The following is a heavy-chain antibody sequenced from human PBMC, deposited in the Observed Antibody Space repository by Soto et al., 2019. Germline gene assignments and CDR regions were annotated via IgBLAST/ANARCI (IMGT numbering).Heavy chain of an antibody. CDR1: GGSISSYY. J-gene: IGHJ4*02. CDR3: ARHKAFGGVIGIDY. Sequence: SETLSLTCTVSGGSISSYYWSWIRQPPGKGLEWIGYIYYSGSTNYNPSLKSRVTISVDTSKNQFPLKLSSVTAADTAVYYCARHKAFGGVIGIDYWGQGTLVTVSS. V-gene: IGHV4-59*08. CDR2: IYYSGST. D-gene: IGHD3-16*02.